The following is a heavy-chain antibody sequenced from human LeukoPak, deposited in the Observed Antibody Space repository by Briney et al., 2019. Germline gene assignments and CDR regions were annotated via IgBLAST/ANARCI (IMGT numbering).Heavy chain of an antibody. Sequence: ASVKVSCKASGYTFTSYGISWMRQAPGQGLEWMGWISAYNGNTNYAQKLQGRVTMTTDTSTSTAYMELRSLRSEDRAVYYCARTXDYXDYSGGYAFDIWGQGTMVTVSS. V-gene: IGHV1-18*01. CDR1: GYTFTSYG. CDR2: ISAYNGNT. J-gene: IGHJ3*02. CDR3: ARTXDYXDYSGGYAFDI. D-gene: IGHD4-17*01.